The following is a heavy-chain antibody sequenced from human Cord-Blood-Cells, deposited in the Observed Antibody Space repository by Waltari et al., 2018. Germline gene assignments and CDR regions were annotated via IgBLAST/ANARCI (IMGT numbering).Heavy chain of an antibody. CDR2: IYSGGST. CDR1: GFTVSSNY. D-gene: IGHD7-27*01. J-gene: IGHJ4*02. V-gene: IGHV3-53*02. CDR3: ARDAQLTGDHY. Sequence: EVQLVETGGGLIQPGGSLRLSCAASGFTVSSNYMSWVRQAPGKGLEGVSVIYSGGSTYYADSVKGRFTISRDNSKNTLYLQMNSLRAEDTAVYYCARDAQLTGDHYWGQGTLVTVSS.